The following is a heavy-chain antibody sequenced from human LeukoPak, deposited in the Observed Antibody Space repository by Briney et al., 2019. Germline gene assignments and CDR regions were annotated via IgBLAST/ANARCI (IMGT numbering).Heavy chain of an antibody. CDR2: ISDDGSNT. CDR3: AKDADTATIIYWYFDL. V-gene: IGHV3-30*18. J-gene: IGHJ2*01. D-gene: IGHD5-18*01. Sequence: GGSLRLSCTASGFTLSSFGMHWVRQAPGKGLEWVAVISDDGSNTFYADSVKGRFTISRDNSKNTLYLQLNSLRPEDTAVYYCAKDADTATIIYWYFDLWGRGTLVTVSS. CDR1: GFTLSSFG.